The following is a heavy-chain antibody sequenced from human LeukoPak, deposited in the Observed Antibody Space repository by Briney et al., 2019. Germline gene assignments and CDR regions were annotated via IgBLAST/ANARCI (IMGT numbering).Heavy chain of an antibody. J-gene: IGHJ1*01. Sequence: GGSLRLSCAVSGFTFSSYAMSWVRQAPGKGLEWVSAISGSGGSTFYAESVKGRFTISRDNSKNTLYLQMNSLRAEDTALYYCAKPGRGGLYGGGFQHWGQGTLVTVSS. CDR3: AKPGRGGLYGGGFQH. D-gene: IGHD2-8*01. CDR2: ISGSGGST. V-gene: IGHV3-23*01. CDR1: GFTFSSYA.